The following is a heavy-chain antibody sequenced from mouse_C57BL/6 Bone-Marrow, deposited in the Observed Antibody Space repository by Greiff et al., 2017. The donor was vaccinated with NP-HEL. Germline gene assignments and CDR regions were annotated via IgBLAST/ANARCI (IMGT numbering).Heavy chain of an antibody. J-gene: IGHJ1*03. V-gene: IGHV1-20*01. Sequence: VQLQQSGPELVKPGDSVKISCKASGYSFTGYFMNWVMQSHGKSLEWIGRINPYNGDTFYNQKFKGKATLTVDKSSSTAHMELRSLTSEDSAVYYCARRVLHWYFDVWGTGTTVTVSS. CDR3: ARRVLHWYFDV. CDR1: GYSFTGYF. CDR2: INPYNGDT.